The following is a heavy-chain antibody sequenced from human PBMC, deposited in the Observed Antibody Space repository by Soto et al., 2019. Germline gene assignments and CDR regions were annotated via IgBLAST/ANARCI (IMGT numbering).Heavy chain of an antibody. CDR3: ARDDSSSWYDAFDN. CDR1: GATGSSDW. J-gene: IGHJ3*02. D-gene: IGHD6-13*01. V-gene: IGHV3-7*03. CDR2: IKQDGSEK. Sequence: ASLLHSCRDSGATGSSDWMSWVRHSPGKGLEWVANIKQDGSEKYYVDSVKGRFTISRDNAKNSLYLQMNSLRAEDTAVYYCARDDSSSWYDAFDNWGQGTMVTVSS.